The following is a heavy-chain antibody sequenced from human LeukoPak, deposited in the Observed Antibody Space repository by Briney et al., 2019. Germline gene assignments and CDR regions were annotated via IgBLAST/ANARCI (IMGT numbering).Heavy chain of an antibody. V-gene: IGHV6-1*01. CDR2: TYYRSKWYY. J-gene: IGHJ4*02. Sequence: SQTLPLTCAISGDSVSSNTAAWNWIRQSPSRGLEWLGRTYYRSKWYYDYAVSLKSRITIYPDTSKNQFSLQLNSVTPEDTAVYYCATSTPSDWYPFDYWGQGTLVTVSS. CDR3: ATSTPSDWYPFDY. D-gene: IGHD6-19*01. CDR1: GDSVSSNTAA.